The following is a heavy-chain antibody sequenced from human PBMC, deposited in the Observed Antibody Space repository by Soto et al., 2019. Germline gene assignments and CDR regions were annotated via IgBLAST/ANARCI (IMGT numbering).Heavy chain of an antibody. CDR1: GFTFSSYS. CDR3: ARADSGYVHCYYYYGMDV. D-gene: IGHD5-12*01. CDR2: ISSSSSTI. V-gene: IGHV3-48*01. Sequence: EVPLVESGGGLVQPGGSLRLSCAASGFTFSSYSMNWVRQAPGKGLEWVSYISSSSSTIYYAASVKGRCTITRDNAKNSLYRQMNRLRAEDTAVYYCARADSGYVHCYYYYGMDVWGQGTRVTVSS. J-gene: IGHJ6*02.